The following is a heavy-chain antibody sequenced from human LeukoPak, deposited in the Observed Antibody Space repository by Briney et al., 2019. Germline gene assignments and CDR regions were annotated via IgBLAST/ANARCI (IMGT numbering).Heavy chain of an antibody. Sequence: SETLSLTCTVSGGSISSSSSYWGWIRQPPGKGLEWIGSIYYSGSTYYNPSLKSRVTISVDTSKNQFSLKLSSVTAADTAVYYCARRNYDFWSGPQHMDVWGKGTTVTVSS. CDR3: ARRNYDFWSGPQHMDV. CDR1: GGSISSSSSY. V-gene: IGHV4-39*01. D-gene: IGHD3-3*01. J-gene: IGHJ6*03. CDR2: IYYSGST.